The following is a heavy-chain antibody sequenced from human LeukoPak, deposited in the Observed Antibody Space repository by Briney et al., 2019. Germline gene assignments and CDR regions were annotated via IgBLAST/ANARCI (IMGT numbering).Heavy chain of an antibody. CDR1: GFSFSSYG. J-gene: IGHJ4*02. CDR3: AQGHYVGNSEFLDN. D-gene: IGHD4-23*01. Sequence: GGSLRLSCAASGFSFSSYGMYWVRQAPGKGLEWVALIYNDGGLPNYLDSVMGRFTISRDNSKNTLYLQMDSLRVEDTAVYYCAQGHYVGNSEFLDNWGQGSLVIVSS. V-gene: IGHV3-33*07. CDR2: IYNDGGLP.